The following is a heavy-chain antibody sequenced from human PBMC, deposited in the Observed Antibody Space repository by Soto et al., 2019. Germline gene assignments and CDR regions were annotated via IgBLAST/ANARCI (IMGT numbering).Heavy chain of an antibody. CDR1: GGSFSSYY. CDR3: ARGIRLYYYDSSGYYAN. Sequence: QVQLQESGPGLVKPSETLSLTCTVSGGSFSSYYWSWIRQPPGKGLEWIGYIHSSGSTNYNPSLKSRVTISVDTSKNQFSLKLSSVTAADTAVYYCARGIRLYYYDSSGYYANWGQGTLVTVSS. CDR2: IHSSGST. J-gene: IGHJ4*02. V-gene: IGHV4-59*12. D-gene: IGHD3-22*01.